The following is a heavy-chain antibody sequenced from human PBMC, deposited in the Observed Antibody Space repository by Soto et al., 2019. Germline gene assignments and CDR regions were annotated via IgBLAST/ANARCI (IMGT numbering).Heavy chain of an antibody. J-gene: IGHJ6*02. CDR3: ARGYGGLTMVRAARGMDV. CDR2: IIPIFGTA. V-gene: IGHV1-69*13. D-gene: IGHD3-10*01. CDR1: GGTFSSYA. Sequence: SVKVSCKASGGTFSSYAISRVRQAPGQGLEWMGGIIPIFGTANYAQKFQGRVTITADESTSTAYMELSSLRSEDTAVYYCARGYGGLTMVRAARGMDVWGQGTTVTVSS.